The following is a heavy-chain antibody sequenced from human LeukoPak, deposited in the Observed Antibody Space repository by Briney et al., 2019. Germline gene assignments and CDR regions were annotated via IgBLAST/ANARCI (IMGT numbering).Heavy chain of an antibody. CDR2: ISGSGGST. CDR3: AKMDPTGDRFRRNYYGMDV. Sequence: GGSLRLSCAASGFTFSSYAMSWVRQAPGKGLEWVSAISGSGGSTYYADSVKGRFTISRDNSKNTLYLQMNSLRAEDTAVYYCAKMDPTGDRFRRNYYGMDVWGQGTTVTVSS. J-gene: IGHJ6*02. CDR1: GFTFSSYA. V-gene: IGHV3-23*01. D-gene: IGHD7-27*01.